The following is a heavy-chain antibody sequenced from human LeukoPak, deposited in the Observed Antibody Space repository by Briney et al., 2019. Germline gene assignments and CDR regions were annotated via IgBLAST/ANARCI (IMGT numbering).Heavy chain of an antibody. J-gene: IGHJ4*02. V-gene: IGHV3-48*02. CDR3: ARDSGRSGSDDY. CDR1: GFTFSGYS. CDR2: ISPSGNYM. D-gene: IGHD3-10*01. Sequence: GGSLRLSCAASGFTFSGYSMNWVRQAPGKGLEWVSYISPSGNYMFYADSVKGRFTISRDNAKNSLYLQMNSLRDEDTAVYYCARDSGRSGSDDYWGQGTLVTVSS.